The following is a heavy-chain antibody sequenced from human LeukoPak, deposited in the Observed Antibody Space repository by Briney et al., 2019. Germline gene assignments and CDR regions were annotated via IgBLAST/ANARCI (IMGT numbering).Heavy chain of an antibody. CDR1: GFTFSTYA. CDR2: ISGSGSST. D-gene: IGHD4-23*01. CDR3: AKRDGNGGNSARSAYDY. J-gene: IGHJ4*02. V-gene: IGHV3-23*01. Sequence: GGSLRLSCAASGFTFSTYAMNWVRQAPGKGLEWLSGISGSGSSTYYADSVKGRFTISRDSSKNTLYLQMNSLRAEDTAVYYCAKRDGNGGNSARSAYDYWGQGTLVTVSS.